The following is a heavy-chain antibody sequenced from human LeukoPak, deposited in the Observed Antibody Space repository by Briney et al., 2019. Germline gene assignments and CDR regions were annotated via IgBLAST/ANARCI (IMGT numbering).Heavy chain of an antibody. D-gene: IGHD1-26*01. CDR3: ARGVGRFDY. V-gene: IGHV4-59*01. Sequence: PSETLSLTCPVSGGSISSYYWSWIRQPPGKGLEWIGYIYYSGSTNYNPSLKSRVTISVDTSKNQFSLKLSSVTAADTAVYYCARGVGRFDYWGQGTLVTVSS. CDR1: GGSISSYY. J-gene: IGHJ4*02. CDR2: IYYSGST.